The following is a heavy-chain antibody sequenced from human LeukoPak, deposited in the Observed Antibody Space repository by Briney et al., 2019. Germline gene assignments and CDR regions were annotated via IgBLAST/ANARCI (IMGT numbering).Heavy chain of an antibody. Sequence: GGSLRLSCAASGFTFSSYAMHWVRQAPGKGLEWVAVISYDGSNKYYADSVKGRFTISRDTSKNTLYLQMNSLRAEDTAVYYCARDILSGSSSFDYWGQGTLVTVSS. CDR2: ISYDGSNK. CDR3: ARDILSGSSSFDY. D-gene: IGHD1-26*01. CDR1: GFTFSSYA. V-gene: IGHV3-30*04. J-gene: IGHJ4*02.